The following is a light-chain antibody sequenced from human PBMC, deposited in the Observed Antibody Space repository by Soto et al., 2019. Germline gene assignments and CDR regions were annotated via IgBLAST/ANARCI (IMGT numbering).Light chain of an antibody. CDR2: EVT. Sequence: QSALTQPASVSGSPGQSITISCTGTSSDVGSYDLVSWYQQHPGKAPKVKIYEVTKRPSGVSNRFSGSKSGNTASLTISGLQDEDEADYYCCSYAGSSTYVFGPGTKLTVL. J-gene: IGLJ1*01. V-gene: IGLV2-23*02. CDR1: SSDVGSYDL. CDR3: CSYAGSSTYV.